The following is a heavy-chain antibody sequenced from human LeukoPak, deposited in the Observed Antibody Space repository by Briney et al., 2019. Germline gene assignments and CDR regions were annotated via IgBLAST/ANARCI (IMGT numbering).Heavy chain of an antibody. CDR3: VRDAS. CDR1: GFSFSGYS. J-gene: IGHJ4*02. CDR2: ISSRSSYI. V-gene: IGHV3-21*06. Sequence: GGSLRLSCAASGFSFSGYSMNWVRQAPGKGLEWVSSISSRSSYIYYADSLKGRFTISRDNAKNSLHLQMKGLRVEDTAVYYCVRDASWGQGTLVTVSS.